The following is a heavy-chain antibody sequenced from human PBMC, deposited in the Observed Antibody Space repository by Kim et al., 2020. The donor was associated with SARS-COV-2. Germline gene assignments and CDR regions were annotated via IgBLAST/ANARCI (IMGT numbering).Heavy chain of an antibody. CDR2: ISGSGDII. J-gene: IGHJ4*02. V-gene: IGHV3-23*01. Sequence: GGSLRLSCTASGFIFNNYAMSWVRQAPGKGPEWVSSISGSGDIIHYVDSVKGRFTISRDRSKNTLSLQMNSLRAADTALYYCAEALRGLDMAFDYWGQGTPVTVSS. D-gene: IGHD3-10*01. CDR1: GFIFNNYA. CDR3: AEALRGLDMAFDY.